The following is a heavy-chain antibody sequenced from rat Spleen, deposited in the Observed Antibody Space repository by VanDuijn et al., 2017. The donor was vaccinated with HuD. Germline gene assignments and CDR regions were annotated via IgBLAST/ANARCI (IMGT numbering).Heavy chain of an antibody. V-gene: IGHV5S23*01. J-gene: IGHJ4*01. CDR1: GFIFSNYY. D-gene: IGHD1-10*01. CDR3: ARPHNYRYVMDA. CDR2: ISTGGGIT. Sequence: EVQLAESGGGLVQPGRSLKLSCAASGFIFSNYYMAWVRQAPTKGLECVAYISTGGGITYYRDSVKGRFTISRDNAKSTLYLQMNSLRSEDTATYYCARPHNYRYVMDAWGQGTSVTVSS.